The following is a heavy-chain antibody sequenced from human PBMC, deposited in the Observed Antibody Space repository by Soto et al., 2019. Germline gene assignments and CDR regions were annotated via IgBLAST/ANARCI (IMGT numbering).Heavy chain of an antibody. Sequence: RGSLRLSCAASGFTLSTYWMAWVRQTPGKGLEFVANIRPDGNEINYMDSVKGRFTISRDNAKNSLFLQMTSLRDDDTAMYYCARDALQYYDRDGRHAFCGQGTLVIVSA. V-gene: IGHV3-7*01. CDR3: ARDALQYYDRDGRHAF. CDR2: IRPDGNEI. D-gene: IGHD3-16*01. J-gene: IGHJ4*02. CDR1: GFTLSTYW.